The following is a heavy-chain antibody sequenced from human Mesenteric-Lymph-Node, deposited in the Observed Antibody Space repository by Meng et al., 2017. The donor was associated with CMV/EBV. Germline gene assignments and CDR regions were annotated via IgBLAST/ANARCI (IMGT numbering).Heavy chain of an antibody. J-gene: IGHJ6*02. CDR1: GGSISTYY. CDR2: IHYSGST. V-gene: IGHV4-59*01. Sequence: SETLSLTCTVSGGSISTYYWSWIRQPPGKGLEWIGYIHYSGSTNNNPSLKSRVTISVDTSKNQFSLKLSSVTAADTAVYYCAREGNQLLGYYYYGMDVWGQGTTVTVSS. CDR3: AREGNQLLGYYYYGMDV. D-gene: IGHD2-2*01.